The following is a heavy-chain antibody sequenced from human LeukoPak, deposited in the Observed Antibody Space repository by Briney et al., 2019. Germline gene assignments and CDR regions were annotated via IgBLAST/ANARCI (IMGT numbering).Heavy chain of an antibody. CDR2: IGGSGGST. CDR1: GFTFSSYA. CDR3: AKQNGGSGTYYYY. D-gene: IGHD3-10*01. J-gene: IGHJ4*02. V-gene: IGHV3-23*01. Sequence: PGGSLRLSCAASGFTFSSYAMTWVRQAPGKGLEWVSAIGGSGGSTYYADSVKGRFTISRDNSKNTLYLQMNSLRAEDTAVYYCAKQNGGSGTYYYYWGQGTLVTVSS.